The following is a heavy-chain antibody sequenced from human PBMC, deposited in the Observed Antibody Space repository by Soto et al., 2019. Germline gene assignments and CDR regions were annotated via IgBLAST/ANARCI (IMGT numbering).Heavy chain of an antibody. D-gene: IGHD1-26*01. Sequence: QVQLVQSGAEVKKPGASVKVSCKASGYTFTSYGVSWVRQAPGQGLEWMGWISPYNGNTEYAQKLQGRVTMTTDTSTSTAYMELRSLRSDDTAVYYCERDNHDPTRYSGTYYVWFDPWGQGTLVTVSS. CDR1: GYTFTSYG. J-gene: IGHJ5*02. V-gene: IGHV1-18*01. CDR3: ERDNHDPTRYSGTYYVWFDP. CDR2: ISPYNGNT.